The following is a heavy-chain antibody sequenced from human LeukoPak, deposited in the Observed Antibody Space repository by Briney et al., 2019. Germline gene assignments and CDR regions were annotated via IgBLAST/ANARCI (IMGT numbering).Heavy chain of an antibody. D-gene: IGHD3-22*01. CDR2: INHRGST. CDR3: ARVRSSRSSGYSY. J-gene: IGHJ4*02. CDR1: GGSFSGYY. V-gene: IGHV4-34*01. Sequence: SETLSLTCAVYGGSFSGYYWSWLREPPGKGVEWVGEINHRGSTNYNPSRKRRVNISVATSNNQFSLKLSSVTAADTAVYYCARVRSSRSSGYSYWGQGTLVTVSS.